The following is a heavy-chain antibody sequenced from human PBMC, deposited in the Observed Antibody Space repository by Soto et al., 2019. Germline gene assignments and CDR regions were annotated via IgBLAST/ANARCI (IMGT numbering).Heavy chain of an antibody. V-gene: IGHV3-48*01. CDR2: ISGSSSTI. J-gene: IGHJ4*02. D-gene: IGHD2-2*02. Sequence: GGSLRLSCAASGFTFSTYNMNWVRQAPGKGLEWVSYISGSSSTIHYADSVKGRFTISRDNAMSSLYLQMNSLRAEDTAVYYCATNAIRGQGTLVTVSS. CDR3: ATNAI. CDR1: GFTFSTYN.